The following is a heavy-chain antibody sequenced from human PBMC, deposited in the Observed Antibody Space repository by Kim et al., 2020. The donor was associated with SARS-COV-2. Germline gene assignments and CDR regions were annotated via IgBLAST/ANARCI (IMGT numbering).Heavy chain of an antibody. CDR3: ALDINWNAYY. J-gene: IGHJ4*02. Sequence: GGSLRLSCAASGFTFDDYAMHWVRQAPGKGLEWVSLISGDGGSTYYADSVKGRFTIFRDNSNNFLYLQMNSLRTEDPALYTCALDINWNAYYWGQGTLVT. CDR1: GFTFDDYA. CDR2: ISGDGGST. D-gene: IGHD1-1*01. V-gene: IGHV3-43*02.